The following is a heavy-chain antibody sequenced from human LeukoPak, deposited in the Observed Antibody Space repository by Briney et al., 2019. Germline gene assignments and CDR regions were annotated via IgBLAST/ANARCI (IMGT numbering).Heavy chain of an antibody. V-gene: IGHV4-34*01. Sequence: PSETMSLACAVYGGSFSGYYWSWNRQPPGKGLEWIGEINHSGSTNNNTSLKSRVTRSVDTSKNQFYLKLRCVSAADTVVYYCGRGRGMVRGVIYFDYWGQGTLVTVSS. CDR1: GGSFSGYY. D-gene: IGHD3-10*01. J-gene: IGHJ4*02. CDR3: GRGRGMVRGVIYFDY. CDR2: INHSGST.